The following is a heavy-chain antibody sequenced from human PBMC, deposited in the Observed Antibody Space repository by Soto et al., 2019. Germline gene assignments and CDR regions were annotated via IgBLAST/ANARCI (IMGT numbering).Heavy chain of an antibody. D-gene: IGHD2-21*02. CDR3: ARERGGDSGDDILYFAY. V-gene: IGHV4-30-2*01. J-gene: IGHJ4*02. CDR2: IYYSGTT. CDR1: GGSISSGGYS. Sequence: QLQLQESGSGLVKPSQTLSLTCAVSGGSISSGGYSWSWIRQPPGKGLEWIGYIYYSGTTQYNPSLKSRVTISVDRSKNQFSLNLYSVTVADTAVYYCARERGGDSGDDILYFAYWGQGALVTVS.